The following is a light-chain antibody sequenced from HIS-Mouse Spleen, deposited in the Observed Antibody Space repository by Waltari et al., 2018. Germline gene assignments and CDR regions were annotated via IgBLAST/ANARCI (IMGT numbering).Light chain of an antibody. Sequence: QSALTQPASVSGSPGQSITISCTGTSSDVGRYNFVSWYQQHPGKAPKIMIYAGSKRPSGVSNRFSGSKSGNTASRTISGLQAADEADYYCCSYAGSSTWVFGGGTKLTVL. CDR3: CSYAGSSTWV. CDR1: SSDVGRYNF. CDR2: AGS. J-gene: IGLJ3*02. V-gene: IGLV2-23*01.